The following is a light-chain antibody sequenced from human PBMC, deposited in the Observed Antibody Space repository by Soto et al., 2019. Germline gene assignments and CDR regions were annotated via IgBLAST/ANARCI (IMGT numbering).Light chain of an antibody. CDR3: QQYSAWPLT. CDR1: QSVRSN. V-gene: IGKV3-15*01. J-gene: IGKJ4*01. Sequence: EIVMTQSPDILSVSPGERATLFCRASQSVRSNFLAWYQHKPGQAPRLLIHGASTRATGVPARFSGSASETEFTLTISSLQSEDFAIYYCQQYSAWPLTIGGGTKVEIK. CDR2: GAS.